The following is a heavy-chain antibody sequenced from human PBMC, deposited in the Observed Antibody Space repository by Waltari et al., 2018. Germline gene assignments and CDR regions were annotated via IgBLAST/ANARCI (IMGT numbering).Heavy chain of an antibody. V-gene: IGHV3-23*01. Sequence: EVQLLESGGGLVQPGGSLRLSCSASGFTFRSYAMTWVRQAPGKGLEWVAGISNSGGSTYYADSVKGRLTFSRDNSKNTLYLQMNSLRAEDTAVYYCAKSTRTSGSYPYFDYWGPGTLVTVSS. CDR1: GFTFRSYA. D-gene: IGHD3-10*01. CDR3: AKSTRTSGSYPYFDY. J-gene: IGHJ4*02. CDR2: ISNSGGST.